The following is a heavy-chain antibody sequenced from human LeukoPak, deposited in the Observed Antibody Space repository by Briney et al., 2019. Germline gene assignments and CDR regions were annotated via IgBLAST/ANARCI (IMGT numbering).Heavy chain of an antibody. CDR1: GYTFTGYY. CDR2: INPNSGGT. CDR3: ARVGPVAGDFDY. J-gene: IGHJ4*02. V-gene: IGHV1-2*04. D-gene: IGHD6-19*01. Sequence: ASVKVSCKASGYTFTGYYMHWVRQAPGQGLEWMGWINPNSGGTNYAQKFQGWVTMTRDTPISTAYMELSRLRSDDTAVYYCARVGPVAGDFDYWGQGTLVTVSS.